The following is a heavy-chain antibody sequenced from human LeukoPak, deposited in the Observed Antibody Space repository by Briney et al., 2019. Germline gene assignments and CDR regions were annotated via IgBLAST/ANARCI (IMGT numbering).Heavy chain of an antibody. CDR1: GFTFSSYA. V-gene: IGHV3-23*01. J-gene: IGHJ4*02. CDR3: AKAPPYKKYFDY. D-gene: IGHD1-1*01. Sequence: GGSLRLSCATSGFTFSSYAMNWVRQAPGKGLEWVSTISNSGDATYYADSVKGRFTISRDNSKNTLYLQTNSLRAEDTAVYYCAKAPPYKKYFDYWGQGTLVTVSS. CDR2: ISNSGDAT.